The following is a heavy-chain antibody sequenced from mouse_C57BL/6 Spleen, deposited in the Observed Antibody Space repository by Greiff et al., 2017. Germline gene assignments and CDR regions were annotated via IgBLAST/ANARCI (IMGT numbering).Heavy chain of an antibody. Sequence: EVQLQESGGDLVKPGGSLKLSCAASGFTFSSYGMSWVRQTPDKRLEWVATISSGGSYTYYPDSVKGRFTISRDNAKNTLYLQMSSLKSEDTAMYYCARHKTQGVYAMDYWGQGTSVTVSS. CDR1: GFTFSSYG. D-gene: IGHD6-1*01. CDR2: ISSGGSYT. V-gene: IGHV5-6*01. CDR3: ARHKTQGVYAMDY. J-gene: IGHJ4*01.